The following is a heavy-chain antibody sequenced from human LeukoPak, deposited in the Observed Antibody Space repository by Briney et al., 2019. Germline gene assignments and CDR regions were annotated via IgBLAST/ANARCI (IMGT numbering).Heavy chain of an antibody. V-gene: IGHV4-34*01. D-gene: IGHD3-22*01. CDR1: GGSFRGYY. CDR2: INHSGST. J-gene: IGHJ1*01. CDR3: ARAPHTYYDSSGYAYGGFQH. Sequence: SETLSLTCAVYGGSFRGYYWSWIRQPPGKGLEWIGEINHSGSTNYNPSLKSRVTISVDTSKNQFSLKLSSVTAADTAVYYCARAPHTYYDSSGYAYGGFQHWGQGTLVTVSS.